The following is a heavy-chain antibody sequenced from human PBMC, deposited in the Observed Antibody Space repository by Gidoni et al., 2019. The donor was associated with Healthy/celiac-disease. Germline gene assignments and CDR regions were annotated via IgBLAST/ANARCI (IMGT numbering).Heavy chain of an antibody. CDR2: IWYDGSNK. Sequence: GRSLRLSCEASGFTFSSYGMHWVRQAPGKGREWVAVIWYDGSNKYYADSVKGRFTISRDNSKNTLYLHMNSLRAEDTAVYYCARAEDLCGSLLPWGQGTLVTVSS. CDR3: ARAEDLCGSLLP. J-gene: IGHJ5*02. D-gene: IGHD2-21*01. CDR1: GFTFSSYG. V-gene: IGHV3-33*01.